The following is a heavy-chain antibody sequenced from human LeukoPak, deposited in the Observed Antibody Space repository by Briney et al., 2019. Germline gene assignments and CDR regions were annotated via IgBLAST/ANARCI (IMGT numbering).Heavy chain of an antibody. CDR3: ARGEWELHYYFDY. Sequence: GGSLRLSCAASGFTFSSYAMSWVRQAPGKGLEWVAVISYDGSNKYYADSVKGRFTISRDNSKNTLYLQMNSLRAEDTAVYYCARGEWELHYYFDYWGQGTLVTVSS. J-gene: IGHJ4*02. CDR1: GFTFSSYA. V-gene: IGHV3-30*04. CDR2: ISYDGSNK. D-gene: IGHD1-26*01.